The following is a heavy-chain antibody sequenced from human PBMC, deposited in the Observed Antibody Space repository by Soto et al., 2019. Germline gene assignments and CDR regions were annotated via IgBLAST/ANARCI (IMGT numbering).Heavy chain of an antibody. V-gene: IGHV1-69*12. D-gene: IGHD2-15*01. Sequence: QVQLVQSGAEVKKPGSSVKVSCKASGGTFSSYAISWVRQAPGQGLEWMGGIIPIFGTANYAQKFQGRVTSTADESTSRAYMELSSLRSEDTAVYYCARGWIQCSGGSCHNPYYYYYGMDVWGQGTTVTVSS. CDR2: IIPIFGTA. J-gene: IGHJ6*02. CDR3: ARGWIQCSGGSCHNPYYYYYGMDV. CDR1: GGTFSSYA.